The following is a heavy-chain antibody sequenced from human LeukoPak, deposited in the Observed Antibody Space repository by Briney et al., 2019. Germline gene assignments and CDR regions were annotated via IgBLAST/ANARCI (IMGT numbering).Heavy chain of an antibody. Sequence: ASVKVSCKASGYTVTSYDINWVRQATGQGLEWMGWISAYNGNTNYAQKLQGRVTMTTDTSTSTAYMELRSLRSDDTAVYYCARDGGVVTVFTFDYWGQGTLVTVSS. V-gene: IGHV1-18*01. CDR3: ARDGGVVTVFTFDY. CDR2: ISAYNGNT. J-gene: IGHJ4*02. D-gene: IGHD4-23*01. CDR1: GYTVTSYD.